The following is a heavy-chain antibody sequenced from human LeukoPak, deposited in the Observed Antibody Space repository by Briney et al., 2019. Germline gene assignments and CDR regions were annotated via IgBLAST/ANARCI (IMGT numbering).Heavy chain of an antibody. CDR3: ARDTDSGPRGAFDI. D-gene: IGHD5-12*01. J-gene: IGHJ3*02. V-gene: IGHV3-30*04. CDR1: GFTFSSYA. CDR2: ISYDGSNK. Sequence: GGSLRLSCAASGFTFSSYAMHWVRQAPGKGLEWVAVISYDGSNKYYADSVKGRFTISSDNSKNTLYLQMNSLRAEDTAVYYCARDTDSGPRGAFDIWGQGTMVTVSS.